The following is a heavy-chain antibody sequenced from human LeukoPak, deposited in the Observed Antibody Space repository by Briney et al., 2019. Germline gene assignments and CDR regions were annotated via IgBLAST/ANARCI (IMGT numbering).Heavy chain of an antibody. D-gene: IGHD2-15*01. Sequence: GGSLRLSCAASGFTFSSYSMNWVRQAPGKGLEWVSSISSSSSSIYYADSVKGRFTISRDNAKNSLYLQMNSLRAEDTAVYYCARASGDIVEAATMGSYWGQGTLVTVSS. CDR2: ISSSSSSI. CDR1: GFTFSSYS. CDR3: ARASGDIVEAATMGSY. V-gene: IGHV3-21*01. J-gene: IGHJ4*02.